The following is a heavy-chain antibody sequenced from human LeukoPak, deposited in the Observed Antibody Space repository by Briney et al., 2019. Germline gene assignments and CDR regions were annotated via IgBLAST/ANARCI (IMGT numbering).Heavy chain of an antibody. Sequence: TLSLTCTVSGGSISSGGYYWSWIRQHPGKGLEWIGYIYYSGSTYYNPSLKSRVTMSVDTSKNQFSLKLTSVTAADTAVYYCARSSYGAAPYYWGQGTLVTVSS. J-gene: IGHJ4*02. CDR3: ARSSYGAAPYY. CDR1: GGSISSGGYY. CDR2: IYYSGST. V-gene: IGHV4-31*03. D-gene: IGHD6-25*01.